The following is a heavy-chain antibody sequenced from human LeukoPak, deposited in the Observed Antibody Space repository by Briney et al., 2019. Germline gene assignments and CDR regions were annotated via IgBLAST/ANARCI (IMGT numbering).Heavy chain of an antibody. CDR1: GFTFSSHS. Sequence: PGGSLRLSCAASGFTFSSHSMNWVRQAPGKGLEWVSYISSGSSTIYYADSVKGRFTISRDNAKKSLYLQMNSLRAEDTAVYYCARENSYYYGMDVWGQGTTVTVSS. D-gene: IGHD1/OR15-1a*01. CDR2: ISSGSSTI. V-gene: IGHV3-48*01. CDR3: ARENSYYYGMDV. J-gene: IGHJ6*02.